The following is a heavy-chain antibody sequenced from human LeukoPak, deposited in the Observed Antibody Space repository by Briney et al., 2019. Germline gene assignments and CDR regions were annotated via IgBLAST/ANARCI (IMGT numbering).Heavy chain of an antibody. CDR3: AREWGELLLNWFDP. CDR1: GYTFTGYY. D-gene: IGHD1-26*01. Sequence: ASVKVSCKASGYTFTGYYMHWVRQAPGQGLEWMGWINPNSGGTNYAQKFQGRVTMTRDTSISTAYVELSRLRSDDTAVYYCAREWGELLLNWFDPWGQGTLVTVSS. CDR2: INPNSGGT. V-gene: IGHV1-2*02. J-gene: IGHJ5*02.